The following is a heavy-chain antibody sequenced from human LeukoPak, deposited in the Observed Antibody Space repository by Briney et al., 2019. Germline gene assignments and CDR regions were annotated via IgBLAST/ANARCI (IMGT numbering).Heavy chain of an antibody. J-gene: IGHJ6*04. CDR3: ARDPQGYQLLPVPYYYYGMDV. V-gene: IGHV3-21*01. CDR2: ICSSSSYI. D-gene: IGHD2-2*01. Sequence: GGSLRLSCAASGFTFSSYSMNWVRQAPGKVLEWVSSICSSSSYIYYADSVKGRFTISRDNAKNSLYLQMNSLRAEDTAVYYCARDPQGYQLLPVPYYYYGMDVWGKGTTVTVSS. CDR1: GFTFSSYS.